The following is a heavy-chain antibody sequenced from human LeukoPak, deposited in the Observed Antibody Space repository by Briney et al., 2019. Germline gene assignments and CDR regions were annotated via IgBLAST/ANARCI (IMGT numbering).Heavy chain of an antibody. CDR1: GYTFTSYG. CDR2: ISAYNGNT. V-gene: IGHV1-18*01. J-gene: IGHJ6*02. Sequence: SVKVSCKASGYTFTSYGISWVRQAPGQGLEWMGWISAYNGNTNYAQKLQGRVTMTTDTSTSTAYMELRSLRSDDTAVYYCARGPRRDGYSYYYYYGMDVWGQGTTVTVSS. CDR3: ARGPRRDGYSYYYYYGMDV. D-gene: IGHD5-24*01.